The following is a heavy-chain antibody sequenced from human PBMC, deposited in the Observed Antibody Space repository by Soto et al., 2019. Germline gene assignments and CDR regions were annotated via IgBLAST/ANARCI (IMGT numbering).Heavy chain of an antibody. D-gene: IGHD3-16*01. CDR2: TYYRSKWYN. CDR1: GDSVSGNSAA. J-gene: IGHJ4*02. CDR3: ARGSPYYESGDTYFDY. Sequence: SQTLSLTCAISGDSVSGNSAAWNWIRQSPSRGLEWLGRTYYRSKWYNEYAVSVKSRITVTPDTSKNQFYLHLNSVTPEDTAVFYGARGSPYYESGDTYFDYGGQGALVTVTS. V-gene: IGHV6-1*01.